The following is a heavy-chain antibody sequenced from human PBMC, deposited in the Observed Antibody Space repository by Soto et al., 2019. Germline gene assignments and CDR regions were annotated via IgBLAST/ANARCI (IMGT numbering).Heavy chain of an antibody. CDR3: AKVLMTTVTTSAFDI. CDR1: XXXXXSXX. D-gene: IGHD4-17*01. Sequence: EVQLLESGGGLVQPGGSLXXSCXXXXXXXXSXXXSWVRQAPGKGLEWVSAISGSGGSTYYADSVKGRFTISRDNSKNTLYLQMNSLRAEDTAVYYCAKVLMTTVTTSAFDIWGQGTMVTVSS. CDR2: ISGSGGST. V-gene: IGHV3-23*01. J-gene: IGHJ3*02.